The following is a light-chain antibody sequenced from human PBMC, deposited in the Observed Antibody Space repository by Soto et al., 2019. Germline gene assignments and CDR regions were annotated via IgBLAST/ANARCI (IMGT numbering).Light chain of an antibody. V-gene: IGKV3-20*01. Sequence: ENVLTQSPGTLSLSPGERATLSCRSSQSVSSNYLAWYQQKPGQAPRLLIYGASTRATGIPDRFSGSGSGTDFTLTISRLEPEDSAVYYCQQYGSSPKTFGQGSNVDIK. J-gene: IGKJ1*01. CDR3: QQYGSSPKT. CDR1: QSVSSNY. CDR2: GAS.